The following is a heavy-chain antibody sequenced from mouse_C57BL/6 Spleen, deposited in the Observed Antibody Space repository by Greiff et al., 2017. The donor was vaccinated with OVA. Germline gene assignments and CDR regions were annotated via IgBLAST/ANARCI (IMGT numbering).Heavy chain of an antibody. CDR3: ARGIYYYGSSDWYFDV. J-gene: IGHJ1*03. CDR1: GYTFTSYW. CDR2: IDPSDSYT. V-gene: IGHV1-69*01. D-gene: IGHD1-1*01. Sequence: QVQLQQPGAELVMPGASVKLSCKASGYTFTSYWMHWVKQRPGQGLEWIGEIDPSDSYTNSNQKFKGKSTLTVDKSSSTAYMQLSSLTSEDSAVYYCARGIYYYGSSDWYFDVWGTGTTVTVSS.